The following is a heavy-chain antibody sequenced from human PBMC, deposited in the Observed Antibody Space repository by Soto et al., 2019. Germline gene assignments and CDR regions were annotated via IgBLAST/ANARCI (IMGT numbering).Heavy chain of an antibody. D-gene: IGHD2-2*01. CDR3: AKDLSPSYHGDAFDI. CDR2: ISGSGGST. CDR1: GFTFSSYA. V-gene: IGHV3-23*01. J-gene: IGHJ3*02. Sequence: PGVSLRLSCAASGFTFSSYAMSWVRQAPGKGLEWVSAISGSGGSTYYADSVKGRFTISRDNSKNTLYLQMNSLRAEDTAVYYCAKDLSPSYHGDAFDIWGQGTMVTVSS.